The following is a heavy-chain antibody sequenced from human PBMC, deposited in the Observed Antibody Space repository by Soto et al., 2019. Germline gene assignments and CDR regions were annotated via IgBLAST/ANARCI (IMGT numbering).Heavy chain of an antibody. CDR3: VRDLHEPLATDALRVAN. D-gene: IGHD2-15*01. V-gene: IGHV3-48*03. J-gene: IGHJ4*02. Sequence: PGGSLRRSCAASGFTFSSYEMRWVRQAPGKGLEWISYISITGSGTHYADSVKGRFTMSRDNTKNSVSLQMSSLRAEDTAVYYCVRDLHEPLATDALRVANWGQGTQVTVSS. CDR2: ISITGSGT. CDR1: GFTFSSYE.